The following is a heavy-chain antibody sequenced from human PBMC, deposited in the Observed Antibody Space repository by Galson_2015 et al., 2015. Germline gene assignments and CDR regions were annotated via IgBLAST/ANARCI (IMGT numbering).Heavy chain of an antibody. CDR2: IIPISGTA. J-gene: IGHJ6*03. Sequence: SVKVSCKASGGTFSSYAISWVRQAPGQGLEWMGGIIPISGTANYAQKFQGRVTITADESTSTAYMELSSLRSEDTAVYYCARGSQGEWQNYYYYYMDVWGKGTTVTVSS. CDR1: GGTFSSYA. V-gene: IGHV1-69*13. D-gene: IGHD3-3*01. CDR3: ARGSQGEWQNYYYYYMDV.